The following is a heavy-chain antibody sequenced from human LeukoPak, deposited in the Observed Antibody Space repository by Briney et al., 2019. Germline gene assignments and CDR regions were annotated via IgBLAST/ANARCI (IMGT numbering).Heavy chain of an antibody. Sequence: GGSLRLCCAASGFTFSDYYMSWIRQAPGKGLEWISYISDSSSYTNYADSVKGRFTISRDNAKNSLYLQMNSLRAEDTAVYYCARDRVGYYFDYWGQGTLVTVSS. CDR2: ISDSSSYT. J-gene: IGHJ4*02. CDR1: GFTFSDYY. CDR3: ARDRVGYYFDY. V-gene: IGHV3-11*05. D-gene: IGHD1-26*01.